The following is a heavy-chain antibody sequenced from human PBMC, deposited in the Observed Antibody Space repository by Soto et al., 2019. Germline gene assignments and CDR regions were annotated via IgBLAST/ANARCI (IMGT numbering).Heavy chain of an antibody. Sequence: ASVKVSCKASGYTFFTYDISWVRQAPGQGLERMGWISTYSGDTKYAQKFQGRVTMTTDTSTTTAYLELRSLRSDDTAVYYCARHHGPTTSENWFDPWGQGTLVTVSS. J-gene: IGHJ5*02. CDR3: ARHHGPTTSENWFDP. CDR2: ISTYSGDT. CDR1: GYTFFTYD. D-gene: IGHD5-12*01. V-gene: IGHV1-18*01.